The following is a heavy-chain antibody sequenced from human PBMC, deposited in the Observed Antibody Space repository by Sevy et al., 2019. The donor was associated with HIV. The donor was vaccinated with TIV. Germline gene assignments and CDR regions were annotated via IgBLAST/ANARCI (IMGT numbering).Heavy chain of an antibody. CDR2: ISAYNGNT. D-gene: IGHD3-22*01. CDR1: GYTFTSYG. CDR3: ARGGAYYYDSNGSDDAFDI. V-gene: IGHV1-18*04. J-gene: IGHJ3*02. Sequence: ASVKVSCKASGYTFTSYGISWVRQAPGQGLEWMGWISAYNGNTNYAQKLQGRVTMTINTSTIKAYMELRSLRSDDTAVYYCARGGAYYYDSNGSDDAFDIWGQGTMVTVSS.